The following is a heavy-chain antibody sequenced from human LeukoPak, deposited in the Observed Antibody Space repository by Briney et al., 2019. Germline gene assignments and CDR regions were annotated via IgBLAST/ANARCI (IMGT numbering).Heavy chain of an antibody. CDR2: IYSSGST. D-gene: IGHD3-10*01. V-gene: IGHV4-4*08. Sequence: PSETLPLTCAVSGGSISSYYWCWIRQPPGKGLEWIGYIYSSGSTSYNPSFKSRVTVSVDTSKNQFSLKLSSVTAADTAVYYCAKDPLGYYYGSGSYHLDYWGQGTLVTVSS. CDR3: AKDPLGYYYGSGSYHLDY. J-gene: IGHJ4*02. CDR1: GGSISSYY.